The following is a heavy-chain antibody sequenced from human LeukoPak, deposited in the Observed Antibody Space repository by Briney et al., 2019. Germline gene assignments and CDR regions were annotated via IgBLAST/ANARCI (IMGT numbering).Heavy chain of an antibody. V-gene: IGHV3-21*04. D-gene: IGHD5-12*01. CDR2: ISSSSSYI. J-gene: IGHJ6*02. CDR1: GFTFSSYA. Sequence: GGSLRLSCAASGFTFSSYAMSWVRQAPGKGLEWVSSISSSSSYIYYADSVKGRFTISRDNAKNSLYLQMNSLRAEDTAVYYCAKEIQLRGYSGYVGHYYYGMDVWGQGTTVTVSS. CDR3: AKEIQLRGYSGYVGHYYYGMDV.